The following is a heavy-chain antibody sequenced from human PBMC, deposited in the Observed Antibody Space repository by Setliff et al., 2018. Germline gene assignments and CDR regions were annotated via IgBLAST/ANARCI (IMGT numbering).Heavy chain of an antibody. V-gene: IGHV3-7*03. J-gene: IGHJ2*01. CDR3: ARDSTWYWYFDL. CDR2: IKQDGSAK. Sequence: GGSLRLSCAASGFTFSDYYMSWIRQAPGKGLEWVANIKQDGSAKYYVDSVKGRFTISRNNAKNLLYLQMNSLRPEDTAVYYCARDSTWYWYFDLWGRGTLVTVSS. D-gene: IGHD3-16*01. CDR1: GFTFSDYY.